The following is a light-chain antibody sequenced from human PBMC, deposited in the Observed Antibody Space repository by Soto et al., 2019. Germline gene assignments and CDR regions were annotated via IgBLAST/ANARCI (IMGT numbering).Light chain of an antibody. CDR1: QSVSNW. CDR2: DVS. CDR3: XXXXXXXWX. V-gene: IGKV1-5*01. J-gene: IGKJ1*01. Sequence: DIHMTQSPSTLSASVVERVTITCRASQSVSNWLAWYQQKPGKAPKLLIYDVSSLESGVPSRFSGSGSGTEFILTISSLQPDDFATXXXXXXXXXXWXFXXGTKVDIK.